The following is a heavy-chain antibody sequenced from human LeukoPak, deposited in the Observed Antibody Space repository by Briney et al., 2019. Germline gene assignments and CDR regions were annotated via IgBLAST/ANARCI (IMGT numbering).Heavy chain of an antibody. D-gene: IGHD4-23*01. CDR2: ISSSGRTT. CDR3: ARELVTSSY. V-gene: IGHV3-48*03. J-gene: IGHJ4*02. CDR1: GFTFTNYE. Sequence: PGGSLRLSCAASGFTFTNYEMNWVRQAPGKGLEWVSYISSSGRTTYYADSVKGRFTISRDNAKDSLYLQMNSLRAEDTAVYYCARELVTSSYWGQGTLVTVSS.